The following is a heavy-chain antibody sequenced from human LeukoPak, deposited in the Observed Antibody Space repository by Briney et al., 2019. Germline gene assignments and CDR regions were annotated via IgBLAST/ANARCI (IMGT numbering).Heavy chain of an antibody. J-gene: IGHJ4*02. Sequence: GGSLRLSCAASGFTFSNYAVSWVRQAPGKGLEWVSVITSGDSTYYADSVKGRVTISRDNSKNTLYLQMNSLRAEDTAVYYCAKDSGQWLLFDYWGQGTLVTVSS. CDR3: AKDSGQWLLFDY. CDR1: GFTFSNYA. D-gene: IGHD6-19*01. V-gene: IGHV3-23*01. CDR2: ITSGDST.